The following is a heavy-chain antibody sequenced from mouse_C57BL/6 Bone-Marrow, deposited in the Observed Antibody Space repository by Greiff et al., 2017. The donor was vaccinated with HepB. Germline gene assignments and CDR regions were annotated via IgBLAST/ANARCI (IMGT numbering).Heavy chain of an antibody. CDR1: GYTFTSYD. D-gene: IGHD3-2*02. CDR2: IYPRDGST. CDR3: AGQTAQATWNYAMDY. J-gene: IGHJ4*01. V-gene: IGHV1-85*01. Sequence: VKLMESGPELVKPGASVKLSCKASGYTFTSYDINWVKQRPGQGLEWIGWIYPRDGSTKYNEKFKGKATLTVDTSSSTAYMELHSLTSEDSAVYFCAGQTAQATWNYAMDYWGQGTSVTVSS.